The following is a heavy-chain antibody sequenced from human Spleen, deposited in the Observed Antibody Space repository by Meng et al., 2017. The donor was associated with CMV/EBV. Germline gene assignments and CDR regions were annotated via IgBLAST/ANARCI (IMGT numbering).Heavy chain of an antibody. CDR3: AKMKLLARNFFDP. CDR1: GFSFSIYA. J-gene: IGHJ5*02. V-gene: IGHV3-23*01. Sequence: GESLKISCAASGFSFSIYAMSWVRQAPGKGLEWVSGISGSGGNMLYADSVKGRFTISRDNSKNTLYLQRNSLRSDDTAVYYCAKMKLLARNFFDPWGQGTLVTVSS. CDR2: ISGSGGNM. D-gene: IGHD3-10*01.